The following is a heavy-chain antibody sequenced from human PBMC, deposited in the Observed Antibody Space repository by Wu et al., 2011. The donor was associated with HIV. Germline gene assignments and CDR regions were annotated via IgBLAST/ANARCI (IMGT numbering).Heavy chain of an antibody. CDR1: GYTFIDYY. D-gene: IGHD3-22*01. J-gene: IGHJ3*01. Sequence: VQLVQSGAEVKKPGTAVKISCKVSGYTFIDYYMHWVRQAPGGGLEWMGLVNPEDGDTLYAEKFQGRVTITADTSTDTSHMELSTLRSDDTATYFCASLQQIVPDYEDTSGLAAFDVWGQGTLVSVSS. CDR3: ASLQQIVPDYEDTSGLAAFDV. CDR2: VNPEDGDT. V-gene: IGHV1-69-2*01.